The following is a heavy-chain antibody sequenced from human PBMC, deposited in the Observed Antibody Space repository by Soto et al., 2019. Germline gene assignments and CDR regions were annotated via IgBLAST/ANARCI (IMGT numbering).Heavy chain of an antibody. Sequence: PGGSLRLSCAASGFTFSSYGMHWVRQAPGKGLEWVAVISYDGSNKYYADSVKGRFTISRDNSKNTLYLQMNSLRAEDTAVYYCARDSSLWFGGMDVWGQGTTVTVSS. V-gene: IGHV3-30*03. D-gene: IGHD3-10*01. CDR1: GFTFSSYG. J-gene: IGHJ6*02. CDR3: ARDSSLWFGGMDV. CDR2: ISYDGSNK.